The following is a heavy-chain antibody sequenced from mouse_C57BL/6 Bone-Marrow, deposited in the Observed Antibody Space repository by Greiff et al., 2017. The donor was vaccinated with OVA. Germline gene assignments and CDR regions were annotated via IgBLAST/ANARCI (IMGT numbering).Heavy chain of an antibody. D-gene: IGHD1-1*01. CDR3: AREGITTGLNPGY. Sequence: QVQLQQPGAELVKPGASVKLSCKASGYTFTSYWITWVKQRPGQGLEWIGDIYPGSGSTNYNEKFKSKATLTVDTSSSTAYMQLSSLTSEDSAVYYSAREGITTGLNPGYWGQGTTLTVSS. CDR1: GYTFTSYW. V-gene: IGHV1-55*01. CDR2: IYPGSGST. J-gene: IGHJ2*01.